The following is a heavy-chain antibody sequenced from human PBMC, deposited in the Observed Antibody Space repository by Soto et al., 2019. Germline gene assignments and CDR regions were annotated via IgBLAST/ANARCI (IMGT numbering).Heavy chain of an antibody. J-gene: IGHJ4*02. Sequence: KPSETLSLTCSVSGASISSYYWSWIRQSPGKGLEWIGYVSYSGSTNHYPSLKSRVSISLDTSENHFSLNLSSVTTADTAVYHCARELDFGVVIDWGQGTLVTFSS. CDR1: GASISSYY. V-gene: IGHV4-59*01. D-gene: IGHD3-3*01. CDR2: VSYSGST. CDR3: ARELDFGVVID.